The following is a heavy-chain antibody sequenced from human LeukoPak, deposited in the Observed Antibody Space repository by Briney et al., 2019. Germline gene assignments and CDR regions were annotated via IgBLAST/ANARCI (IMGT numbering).Heavy chain of an antibody. CDR1: GFTFNRYW. Sequence: GGSLRLSCAASGFTFNRYWMSWVRQAPGKGLEWVANIKQDGSEKYYVDSVKGRFTISRDNSKNTLYLQMNSLRAEDTAVYYCAKTASNLREYYYMDVWGKGTTVTVSS. CDR2: IKQDGSEK. J-gene: IGHJ6*03. V-gene: IGHV3-7*01. D-gene: IGHD4-11*01. CDR3: AKTASNLREYYYMDV.